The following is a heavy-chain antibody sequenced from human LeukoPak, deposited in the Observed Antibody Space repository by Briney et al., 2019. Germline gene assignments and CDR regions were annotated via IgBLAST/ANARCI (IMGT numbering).Heavy chain of an antibody. CDR2: IYYSGST. Sequence: SETLSLTCTVSGGSLSSYYWSWIRQPPGKGLEWIGYIYYSGSTNYNPSLKSRVTISVDTSKNQFSLKLSSVTAADTAVYYCARGRRDPIWFGLDSYGMDVWGQGTTVTVSS. V-gene: IGHV4-59*01. CDR1: GGSLSSYY. J-gene: IGHJ6*02. CDR3: ARGRRDPIWFGLDSYGMDV. D-gene: IGHD3-10*01.